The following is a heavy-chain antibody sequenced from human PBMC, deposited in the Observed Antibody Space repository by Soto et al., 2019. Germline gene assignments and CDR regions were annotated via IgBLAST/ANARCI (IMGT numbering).Heavy chain of an antibody. CDR1: GYTFTDYG. CDR3: ARVRATRPFDF. D-gene: IGHD1-26*01. Sequence: RASVKVSCKASGYTFTDYGFSWVRQAPGQGLEWMGWISGYSGDTDYAQILQGRITLTTDTSTSTAYMELRSLTSDDTAVYYCARVRATRPFDFWGLGTLVTVSS. J-gene: IGHJ4*02. V-gene: IGHV1-18*04. CDR2: ISGYSGDT.